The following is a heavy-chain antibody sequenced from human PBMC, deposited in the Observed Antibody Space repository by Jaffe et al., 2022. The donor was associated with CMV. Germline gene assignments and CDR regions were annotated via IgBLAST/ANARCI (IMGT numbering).Heavy chain of an antibody. J-gene: IGHJ4*02. CDR2: VNNDGGNT. V-gene: IGHV3-74*01. CDR1: GFTFSSYW. D-gene: IGHD2-8*01. Sequence: EVQLVESGGGLVQPGGSLRLSCAASGFTFSSYWMHWVRQAPGKGLMWVSHVNNDGGNTNYADSVRGRFTISRDNAKDTLYLQMNSLRVEDTAMYYCVRDNGGIDLWGQGTLVTVSS. CDR3: VRDNGGIDL.